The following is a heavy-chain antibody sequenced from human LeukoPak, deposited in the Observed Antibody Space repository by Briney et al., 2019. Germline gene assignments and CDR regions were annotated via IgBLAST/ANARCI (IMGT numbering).Heavy chain of an antibody. Sequence: KTSETLSLTCTVSGGSISSSNYYWGWIRQPPGKGLEWIGSIYYSGPTYCNPSLKSRVTVSVDTSKNQFSLKLSSVTAADTAIYYCARLHNSINRPVNWFDPWGQGTLVTVSS. CDR2: IYYSGPT. D-gene: IGHD2/OR15-2a*01. CDR3: ARLHNSINRPVNWFDP. J-gene: IGHJ5*02. V-gene: IGHV4-39*01. CDR1: GGSISSSNYY.